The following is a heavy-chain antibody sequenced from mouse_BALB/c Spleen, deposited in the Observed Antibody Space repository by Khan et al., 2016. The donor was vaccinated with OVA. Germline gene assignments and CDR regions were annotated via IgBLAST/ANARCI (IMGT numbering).Heavy chain of an antibody. Sequence: VQLKQSGAELVRPGGLVKLSCKASGFNIKDYYIHWVKQRPEQGLEWIGWIDPENGNTIYDPKFQGKANITADTSSNTAYLHFSSLTSEDTAVYYCARAGYSPWFAYWGQGTLVTVSA. D-gene: IGHD2-3*01. J-gene: IGHJ3*01. CDR3: ARAGYSPWFAY. CDR2: IDPENGNT. V-gene: IGHV14-1*02. CDR1: GFNIKDYY.